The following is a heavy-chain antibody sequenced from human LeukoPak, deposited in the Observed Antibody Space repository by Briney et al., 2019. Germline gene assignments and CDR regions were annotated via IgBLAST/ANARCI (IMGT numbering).Heavy chain of an antibody. CDR1: GGSFNGYY. CDR3: ARGFGGAFDI. D-gene: IGHD3-3*01. J-gene: IGHJ3*02. CDR2: INHSGST. Sequence: ASETLSLTCAVYGGSFNGYYWSWIRQPPGKGLEWIGEINHSGSTNYNPSLKSRVTISVDTSKNQFSLKLSSVTAADTAVYYCARGFGGAFDIWGQGTMVTVSS. V-gene: IGHV4-34*01.